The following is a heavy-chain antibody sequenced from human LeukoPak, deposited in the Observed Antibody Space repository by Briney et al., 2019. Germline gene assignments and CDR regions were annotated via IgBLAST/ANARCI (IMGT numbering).Heavy chain of an antibody. CDR2: IYYNGKT. Sequence: SETLSLTCTVSGGSISSYYCCWIRLPPPPGLGRVGFIYYNGKTNSSYYLNSRGTISPAPSRNQFSLKLSSVTAADTAVYYCARGGTTTLQMYYLAYWGQGTLVTVSS. J-gene: IGHJ4*02. CDR1: GGSISSYY. V-gene: IGHV4-59*12. CDR3: ARGGTTTLQMYYLAY. D-gene: IGHD1-7*01.